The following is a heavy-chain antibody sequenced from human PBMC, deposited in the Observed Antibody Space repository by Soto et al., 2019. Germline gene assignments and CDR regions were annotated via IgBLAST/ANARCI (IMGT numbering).Heavy chain of an antibody. CDR1: GGSFSGYY. CDR3: ARVAIPLEPNGGYYYYYYMDV. Sequence: SETLSLTCAVYGGSFSGYYWSWIRQPPGKGLEWIGEINHSGSTNYNPSLKSRVTISVDTSKNQFSLKLSSVTAADTAVYYCARVAIPLEPNGGYYYYYYMDVWGKGTTVTVSS. J-gene: IGHJ6*03. CDR2: INHSGST. D-gene: IGHD2-8*01. V-gene: IGHV4-34*01.